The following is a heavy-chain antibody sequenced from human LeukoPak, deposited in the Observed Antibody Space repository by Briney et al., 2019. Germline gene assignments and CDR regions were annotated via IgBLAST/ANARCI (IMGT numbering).Heavy chain of an antibody. D-gene: IGHD2-15*01. CDR2: IYYSGST. CDR3: AREIGYCSGGSCRTDDY. Sequence: SETLSLTCTVSGGSISSSSYYWGWIRQPPGKGLEWIGSIYYSGSTYYNPSLKSRVTISVDTSKNQFSLKLSSVTAADTAVYYCAREIGYCSGGSCRTDDYWGQGTLVTVSS. V-gene: IGHV4-39*02. CDR1: GGSISSSSYY. J-gene: IGHJ4*02.